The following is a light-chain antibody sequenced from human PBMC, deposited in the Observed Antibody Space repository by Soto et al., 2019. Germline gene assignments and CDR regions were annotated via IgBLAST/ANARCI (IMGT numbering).Light chain of an antibody. Sequence: QSVLTQPPSVSGAPGQRVTISCTGSSSNIGAGYDVQWYQQLPGTATKLLIYGDTNRPSGVPDRFSGSNSGTSASLAITGLQAEDESDYYCQSYDSSLSGSVFGGGTKLTVL. CDR2: GDT. CDR1: SSNIGAGYD. V-gene: IGLV1-40*01. J-gene: IGLJ3*02. CDR3: QSYDSSLSGSV.